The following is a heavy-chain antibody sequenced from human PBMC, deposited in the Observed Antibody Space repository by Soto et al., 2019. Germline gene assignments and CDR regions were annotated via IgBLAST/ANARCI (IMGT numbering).Heavy chain of an antibody. J-gene: IGHJ4*02. CDR3: SRHEGNGNVWPLDY. V-gene: IGHV4-39*01. D-gene: IGHD2-8*01. Sequence: SETLSLTCTVSGDSIGTTHSYWAWIRQSPGKGLEWIGNIHYSRSTYYNPSLRSRVTLSVDTSKNQFSLRLTSVTAEDAAVYYCSRHEGNGNVWPLDYWGQGILVTVSS. CDR2: IHYSRST. CDR1: GDSIGTTHSY.